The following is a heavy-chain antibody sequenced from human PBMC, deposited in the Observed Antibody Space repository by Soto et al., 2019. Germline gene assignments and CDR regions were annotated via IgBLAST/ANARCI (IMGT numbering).Heavy chain of an antibody. V-gene: IGHV3-48*02. CDR2: ISSDGGSI. Sequence: GGSRRLSGAASGFTFSSYSLNWVRQAPGKGLEWVSYISSDGGSIFYADSVKGRFTITRDNAKIALYLDIKSLRDEDTAVYYCAREDAPKCPLYCSSRYNRAPKYWGPGTLVTVSS. CDR1: GFTFSSYS. D-gene: IGHD2-15*01. CDR3: AREDAPKCPLYCSSRYNRAPKY. J-gene: IGHJ4*01.